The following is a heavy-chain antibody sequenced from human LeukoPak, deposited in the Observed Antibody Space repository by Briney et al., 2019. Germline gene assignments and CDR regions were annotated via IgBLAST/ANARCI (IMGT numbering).Heavy chain of an antibody. CDR3: CWLAATGNFRWFDP. CDR1: GFIFSSYA. D-gene: IGHD6-13*01. V-gene: IGHV3-23*01. Sequence: GGSLRLSCAASGFIFSSYAMSWVRQAPGKGLEWVSAISGSGDSTYYADSVKDRFTISRDNSKNTVYLRMNSLRAEDTAVYYCCWLAATGNFRWFDPWGQGTLVTVSS. J-gene: IGHJ5*02. CDR2: ISGSGDST.